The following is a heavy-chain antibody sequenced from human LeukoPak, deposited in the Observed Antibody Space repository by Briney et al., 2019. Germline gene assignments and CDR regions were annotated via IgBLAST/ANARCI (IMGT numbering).Heavy chain of an antibody. CDR3: ARMEMATAIFDY. V-gene: IGHV3-66*01. Sequence: PGGSLRLSCAASGFTVSSNYMSWVRQAPGKGLEWVSVIYSGGRTYYADSVKGRFTISRDNSKNTLYLQMNSLRAEDTAMYYCARMEMATAIFDYWGQGTLVTVSS. CDR1: GFTVSSNY. J-gene: IGHJ4*02. D-gene: IGHD5-24*01. CDR2: IYSGGRT.